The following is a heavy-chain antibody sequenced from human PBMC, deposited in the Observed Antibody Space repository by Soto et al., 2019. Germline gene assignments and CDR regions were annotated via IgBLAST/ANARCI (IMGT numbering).Heavy chain of an antibody. J-gene: IGHJ6*02. CDR2: IWYDGSNK. CDR1: GFTFSSYG. V-gene: IGHV3-33*01. CDR3: ARDPNWNWDYYGMDV. D-gene: IGHD1-7*01. Sequence: GGSLRLSCAASGFTFSSYGMHWVRQAPGKGLEWVAVIWYDGSNKYYADSVKGRFTISRDNSKNTLYLQMNSLRAEDTAVYYCARDPNWNWDYYGMDVWGQGTTVTVSS.